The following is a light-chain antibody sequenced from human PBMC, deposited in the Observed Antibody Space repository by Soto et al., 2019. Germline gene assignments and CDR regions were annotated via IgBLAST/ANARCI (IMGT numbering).Light chain of an antibody. V-gene: IGKV3-20*01. CDR2: GAS. CDR3: QHYGSSLWT. CDR1: PSVSSSY. Sequence: EIVLTQSPGTLSLSPGERATLSCRASPSVSSSYLAWYQQKPGQAPRLLIYGASSRATGIPDRFSGSGSGTDFTLTISRLEPEDFAVYYCQHYGSSLWTFGQGTKVEIK. J-gene: IGKJ1*01.